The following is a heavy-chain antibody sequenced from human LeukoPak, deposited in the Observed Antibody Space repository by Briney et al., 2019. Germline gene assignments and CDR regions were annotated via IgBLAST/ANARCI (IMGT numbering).Heavy chain of an antibody. CDR2: IFYSGST. D-gene: IGHD3-3*01. Sequence: PSETLSLTCTVSGGSISTSSYYWGWVRQPPGKGLEWIGNIFYSGSTYYSPSLKSRVTISLDTSRNQFSLKLSSVTAADTAVYYCARGPNARRKDRSITIFGVVNRGMDVWGKGTTVTVSS. CDR3: ARGPNARRKDRSITIFGVVNRGMDV. J-gene: IGHJ6*04. CDR1: GGSISTSSYY. V-gene: IGHV4-39*07.